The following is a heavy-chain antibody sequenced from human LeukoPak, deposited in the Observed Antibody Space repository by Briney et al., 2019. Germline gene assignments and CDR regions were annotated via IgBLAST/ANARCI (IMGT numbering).Heavy chain of an antibody. Sequence: SETLSLTCTVSGGSISSYYWSWIRQPAGKGLEWIGRISSSGNTNYNPSLKSRVTMSSDTPKNQFSLNLSSVSAADTAVYFCARDVATSGIDYWGQGTLVTVFS. J-gene: IGHJ4*02. CDR2: ISSSGNT. D-gene: IGHD2-15*01. CDR1: GGSISSYY. V-gene: IGHV4-4*07. CDR3: ARDVATSGIDY.